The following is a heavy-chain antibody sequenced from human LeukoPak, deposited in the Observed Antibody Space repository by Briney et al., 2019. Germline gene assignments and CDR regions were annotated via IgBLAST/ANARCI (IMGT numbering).Heavy chain of an antibody. J-gene: IGHJ6*02. CDR3: ARHAGGSPPLYGMDV. CDR1: GGSFSGYY. D-gene: IGHD1-26*01. Sequence: PSETLSLTCAVYGGSFSGYYWSWIRQPPGKGLEWIGEINHSGSTNYNPSLKSRVTISVDTSKNQFSLKLSSVTAADTAVYYCARHAGGSPPLYGMDVWGQGTTVTVSS. CDR2: INHSGST. V-gene: IGHV4-34*01.